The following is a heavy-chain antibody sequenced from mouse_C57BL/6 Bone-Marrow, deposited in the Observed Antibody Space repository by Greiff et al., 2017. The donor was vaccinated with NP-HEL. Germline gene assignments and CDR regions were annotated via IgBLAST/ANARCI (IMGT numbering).Heavy chain of an antibody. Sequence: VQLQQSGAELVRPGASVKLSCTASGFNIKDDYTHWVKQRPEQGLEWIGWIDPENGDTEYASKFQGKATITADTSSNTAYLQLSSLTSEDTAVYYCTTEVAKDYWGQGTTLTVSS. V-gene: IGHV14-4*01. J-gene: IGHJ2*01. CDR1: GFNIKDDY. CDR2: IDPENGDT. D-gene: IGHD1-1*01. CDR3: TTEVAKDY.